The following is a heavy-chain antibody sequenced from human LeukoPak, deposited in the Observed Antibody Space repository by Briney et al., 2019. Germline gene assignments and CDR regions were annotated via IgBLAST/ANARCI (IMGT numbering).Heavy chain of an antibody. Sequence: ASVKVSCKASGYSFTGHYMHWVRQAPGQGLEWMGWINPKSGGTNYAQKFQGRVTITRDTSISTVYMDLSSLQSDDTAVYYCARDHNWGPDYWGQGTLVLVSS. J-gene: IGHJ4*02. D-gene: IGHD7-27*01. V-gene: IGHV1-2*02. CDR1: GYSFTGHY. CDR3: ARDHNWGPDY. CDR2: INPKSGGT.